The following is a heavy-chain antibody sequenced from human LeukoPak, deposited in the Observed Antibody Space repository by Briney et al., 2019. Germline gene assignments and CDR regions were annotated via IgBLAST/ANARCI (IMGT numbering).Heavy chain of an antibody. CDR2: IKLDGSEK. CDR1: GFTFSSYW. J-gene: IGHJ6*03. Sequence: GGSLRLSCAGSGFTFSSYWMSWVRQAPGKGLEWVANIKLDGSEKYYTDSVKGRFTVSRGNAKSSLYLQMNSLRVEDTAVYYCARDLAANYYYYMDVWGKGTTVTISS. CDR3: ARDLAANYYYYMDV. D-gene: IGHD2-15*01. V-gene: IGHV3-7*01.